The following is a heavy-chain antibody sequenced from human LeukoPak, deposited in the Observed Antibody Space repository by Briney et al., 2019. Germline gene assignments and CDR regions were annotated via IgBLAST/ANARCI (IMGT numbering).Heavy chain of an antibody. V-gene: IGHV3-30*18. CDR3: AKAYGYGDYAADAFDI. CDR2: ISHDGGNK. J-gene: IGHJ3*02. CDR1: GFTFISYG. Sequence: SGGSLRLSCPASGFTFISYGMHWVRQPPGKGLEWVAGISHDGGNKYYVDSVKGRFTISRDNSKNTLFLQTNSLRAEDTAVYYCAKAYGYGDYAADAFDIWGQGTMVTVSS. D-gene: IGHD4-17*01.